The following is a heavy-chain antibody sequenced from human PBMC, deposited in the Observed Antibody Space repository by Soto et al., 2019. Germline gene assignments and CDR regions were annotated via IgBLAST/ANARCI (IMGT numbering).Heavy chain of an antibody. D-gene: IGHD3-22*01. CDR2: IIPMLGIA. J-gene: IGHJ6*02. CDR1: GGSFSDYA. V-gene: IGHV1-69*01. CDR3: ARDGDYYDSSGFQRDCHYYGMDV. Sequence: QVQLVQSGAEVKKPGSSVKVSCQASGGSFSDYAISWVRQAPGQGLEWMGGIIPMLGIADNAQKFQGRVIITADEYTSTVYMELSSLRSEDTAVYYCARDGDYYDSSGFQRDCHYYGMDVWGQGTTVTVAS.